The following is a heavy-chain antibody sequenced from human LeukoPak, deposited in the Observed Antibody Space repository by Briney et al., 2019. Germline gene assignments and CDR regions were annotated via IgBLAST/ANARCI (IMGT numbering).Heavy chain of an antibody. D-gene: IGHD6-19*01. V-gene: IGHV3-53*01. J-gene: IGHJ4*02. CDR3: ARDGSSGWYPH. CDR1: GFTVSTNY. CDR2: IYSGGNT. Sequence: RGSLRLSCAASGFTVSTNYMSCVRQAPGKGLEWVSMIYSGGNTYYADSVKGRFIISRDSSKNTLSLQMNSLRVEDTAVYYCARDGSSGWYPHWGQGTLVTVSS.